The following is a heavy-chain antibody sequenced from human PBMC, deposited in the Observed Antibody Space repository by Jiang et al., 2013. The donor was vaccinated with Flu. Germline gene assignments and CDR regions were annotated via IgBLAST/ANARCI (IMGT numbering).Heavy chain of an antibody. J-gene: IGHJ3*02. Sequence: VQLVESGGGLVQPGRSLRLSCAASGFMFDDYAMHWVRQAPGKGLEWVSGINWNSGDINYADSVRGRFTISRDNAKKSLFLQMNSLRPEDTALYYCVKDMQGWYYAFEIWGQGTMVTVSS. CDR2: INWNSGDI. D-gene: IGHD6-19*01. V-gene: IGHV3-9*01. CDR1: GFMFDDYA. CDR3: VKDMQGWYYAFEI.